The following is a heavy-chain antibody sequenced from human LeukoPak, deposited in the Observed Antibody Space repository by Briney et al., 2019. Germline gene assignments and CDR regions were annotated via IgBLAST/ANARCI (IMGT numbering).Heavy chain of an antibody. V-gene: IGHV4-59*01. CDR2: IYYSGST. Sequence: PSETLSLTCTVSGGSISSYYWSWIRQPPGKGLEWIGYIYYSGSTNYNPSLKSRVTISVDTSKNQFSLKLSSVTAADTAVYYCARGSIANYYDSSGYYAYYYYGMDVWGQGTRSPSP. J-gene: IGHJ6*02. D-gene: IGHD3-22*01. CDR1: GGSISSYY. CDR3: ARGSIANYYDSSGYYAYYYYGMDV.